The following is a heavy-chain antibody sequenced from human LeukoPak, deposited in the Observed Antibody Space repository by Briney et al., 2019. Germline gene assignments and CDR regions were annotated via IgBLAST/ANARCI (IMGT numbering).Heavy chain of an antibody. V-gene: IGHV1-46*01. D-gene: IGHD5-18*01. Sequence: ASVKVSCKASGYTFTSYYIHWVRQAPGQGLEWMGLIIPSGGTTIYAEKFQGRVTMTRDTSTSTVYMELSSLRSEDTAVYYCARREGQTAMVTDWGQGTLVTVSS. CDR3: ARREGQTAMVTD. CDR2: IIPSGGTT. CDR1: GYTFTSYY. J-gene: IGHJ4*02.